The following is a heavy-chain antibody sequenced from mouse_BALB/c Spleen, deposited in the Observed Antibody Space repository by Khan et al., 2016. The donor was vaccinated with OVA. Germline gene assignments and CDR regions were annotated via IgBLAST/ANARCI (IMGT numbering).Heavy chain of an antibody. CDR3: ARREAMDY. CDR2: ISSGSATI. Sequence: EVELVESGGGLVQPGGSRKLSCAASGFTFSSFGMHWVRQAPEKGLEWVAYISSGSATIYYADTVKGRFTISRDNPQNTLFLQMTRLRSEDTAMYYCARREAMDYWGQGTSVTVSS. V-gene: IGHV5-17*02. J-gene: IGHJ4*01. CDR1: GFTFSSFG.